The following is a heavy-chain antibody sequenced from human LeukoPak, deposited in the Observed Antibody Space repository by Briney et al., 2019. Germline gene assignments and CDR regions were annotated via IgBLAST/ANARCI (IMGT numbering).Heavy chain of an antibody. CDR1: GFNFDDYA. CDR2: ISWNSGSI. V-gene: IGHV3-9*01. D-gene: IGHD3-22*01. J-gene: IGHJ4*02. Sequence: GRSLRLSCAASGFNFDDYAMHWVRQVPGKGLECVSGISWNSGSIGYADSVKGRFTISRDNAKNSLYLRMNSLRREDTALYYCAKDASTSYYDSSVHFDYWGRGTLVSVSS. CDR3: AKDASTSYYDSSVHFDY.